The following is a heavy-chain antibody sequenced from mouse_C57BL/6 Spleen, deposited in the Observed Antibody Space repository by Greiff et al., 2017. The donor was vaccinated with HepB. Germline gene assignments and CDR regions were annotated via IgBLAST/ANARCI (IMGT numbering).Heavy chain of an antibody. D-gene: IGHD1-1*01. J-gene: IGHJ2*01. CDR2: ISDGGSYT. Sequence: EVKLVESGGGLVKPGGSLKLSCAASGFTFSSYAMSWVRQTPEKRLEWVATISDGGSYTYYPDNVKGRFTISRDNAKNNLYLQMSHLKSEDTAMYYCARDPHYYGSSPFDYWGKGTTLTVSS. CDR1: GFTFSSYA. V-gene: IGHV5-4*01. CDR3: ARDPHYYGSSPFDY.